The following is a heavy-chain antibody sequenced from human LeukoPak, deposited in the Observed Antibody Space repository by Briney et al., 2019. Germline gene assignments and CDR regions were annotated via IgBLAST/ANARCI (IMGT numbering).Heavy chain of an antibody. D-gene: IGHD6-13*01. J-gene: IGHJ3*02. V-gene: IGHV3-66*01. CDR2: IYSGGST. Sequence: IYSGGSTYYADSVKGRFTISRDNSKNTLYLQMNSLRAEDTAVYYCARDHSSREGLDAFDIWGQGTMVTVSS. CDR3: ARDHSSREGLDAFDI.